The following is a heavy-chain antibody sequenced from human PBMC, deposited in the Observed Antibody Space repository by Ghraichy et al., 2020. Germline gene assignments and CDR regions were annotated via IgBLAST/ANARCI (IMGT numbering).Heavy chain of an antibody. J-gene: IGHJ4*02. CDR2: VTHDGGYT. D-gene: IGHD3-16*01. CDR1: GFIFRNDF. Sequence: LTCAASGFIFRNDFMAWVRQAPGKGLEWVSGVTHDGGYTYYADSVKGRFTISRDNSKNMVDLQMNSLRAEDTALYYCVKGHWGDSWGQGALVTVSS. V-gene: IGHV3-23*01. CDR3: VKGHWGDS.